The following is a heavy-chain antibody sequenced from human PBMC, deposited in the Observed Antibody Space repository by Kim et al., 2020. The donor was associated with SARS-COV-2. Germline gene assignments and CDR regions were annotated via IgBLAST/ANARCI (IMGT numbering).Heavy chain of an antibody. V-gene: IGHV3-23*03. CDR3: AGQGCGGTCYSAGDY. Sequence: GGSLRLSCTASGFIFDNYAMSWVRQAPGKGPEWVSVIYGGAGRTFYTDSVKGRFTISRDNYKNTVDLQMNSLRADDTAVYYCAGQGCGGTCYSAGDYWGQGTLVTVSS. CDR1: GFIFDNYA. CDR2: IYGGAGRT. D-gene: IGHD2-21*02. J-gene: IGHJ4*02.